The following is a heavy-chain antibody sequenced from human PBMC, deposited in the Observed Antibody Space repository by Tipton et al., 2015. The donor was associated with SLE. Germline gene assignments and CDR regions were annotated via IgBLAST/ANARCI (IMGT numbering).Heavy chain of an antibody. CDR2: INHSGST. CDR1: GYSISSGYY. CDR3: AGGYPSDWFDP. V-gene: IGHV4-38-2*01. J-gene: IGHJ5*02. D-gene: IGHD1-26*01. Sequence: GLVKPSETLSLTCAVSGYSISSGYYWGWIRQPPGKGLEWIGEINHSGSTNYNPSLKSRVTISVDTSKNQFSLKLSSVTAADTAVYYCAGGYPSDWFDPWGQGTLVTVSS.